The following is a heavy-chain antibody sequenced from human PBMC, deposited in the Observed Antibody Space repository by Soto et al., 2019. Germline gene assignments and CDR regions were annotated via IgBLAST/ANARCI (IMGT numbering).Heavy chain of an antibody. Sequence: SVKVSCKASGGTFSSYAISWVRQAPGQGLEWMGGIIPIFGTANYAQKLQGRVTITADESTSTAYMELSSLRSEDTAVYYCARANYDILTGSPPVGYYYYGMDVWGQGTTVTVSS. J-gene: IGHJ6*02. V-gene: IGHV1-69*13. CDR1: GGTFSSYA. CDR2: IIPIFGTA. CDR3: ARANYDILTGSPPVGYYYYGMDV. D-gene: IGHD3-9*01.